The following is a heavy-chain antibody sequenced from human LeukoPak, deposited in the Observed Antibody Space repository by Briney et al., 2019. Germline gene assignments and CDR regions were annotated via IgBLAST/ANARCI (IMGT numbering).Heavy chain of an antibody. CDR1: GGSFSGYY. CDR3: ARGMTFDY. Sequence: PSETLSLTCAVYGGSFSGYYWSWIRQPPGKGLEWIGEINHSGSTNYNLSLKSRVTISVDTSKNQFSLKLSSVTAADTAVYYCARGMTFDYWGQGTLVTVSS. J-gene: IGHJ4*02. CDR2: INHSGST. V-gene: IGHV4-34*01.